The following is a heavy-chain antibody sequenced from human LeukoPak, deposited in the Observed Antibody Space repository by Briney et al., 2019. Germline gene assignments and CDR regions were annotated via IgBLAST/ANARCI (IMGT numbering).Heavy chain of an antibody. V-gene: IGHV4-4*07. D-gene: IGHD3-10*01. CDR1: GCSFTSFY. Sequence: TLSVTCTVSGCSFTSFYWTWIRQPAGKALEWIGRFFASGNTNYNPSFDSRATISVDKSKNQFYLKLTSVTAADPAVYYCARYAGIYGHDYWGQGTLVTDPS. J-gene: IGHJ4*02. CDR3: ARYAGIYGHDY. CDR2: FFASGNT.